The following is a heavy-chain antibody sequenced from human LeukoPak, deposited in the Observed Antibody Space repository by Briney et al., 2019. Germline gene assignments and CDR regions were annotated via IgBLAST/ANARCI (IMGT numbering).Heavy chain of an antibody. V-gene: IGHV3-7*01. CDR2: IKQDGSEK. J-gene: IGHJ6*03. Sequence: GGSLRLSCAASGFTFSSYWMSWVRQAPGKGLEWVANIKQDGSEKYYVDSVKGRFTISRDNAKNSMYLQMNSLRAEDTAVYYCARDLEGSSWYDYYYYYYMDVWGKGTTVTVSS. D-gene: IGHD6-13*01. CDR3: ARDLEGSSWYDYYYYYYMDV. CDR1: GFTFSSYW.